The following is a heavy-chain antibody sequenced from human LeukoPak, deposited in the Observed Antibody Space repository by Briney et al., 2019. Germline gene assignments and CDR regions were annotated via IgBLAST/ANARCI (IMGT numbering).Heavy chain of an antibody. CDR3: AKDAPGESRDFDY. CDR1: GFTFSSYA. J-gene: IGHJ4*02. CDR2: VSGNGAIT. D-gene: IGHD3-16*01. V-gene: IGHV3-23*01. Sequence: VGSLRLSCAASGFTFSSYAMSWVRQAPGKGLEWISAVSGNGAITHYADSVKGRFTISRDNSKNTIYLQMNGLRADDTAVYYCAKDAPGESRDFDYWGPGTLVIVSS.